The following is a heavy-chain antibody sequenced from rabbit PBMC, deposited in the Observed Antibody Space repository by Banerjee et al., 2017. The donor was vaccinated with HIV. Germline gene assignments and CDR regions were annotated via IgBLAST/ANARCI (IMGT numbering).Heavy chain of an antibody. CDR1: GFSFSSGYD. CDR2: IYTGDGYT. J-gene: IGHJ4*01. CDR3: AREGYVGSTYYGIIKL. Sequence: QSLEESGGDLVKPGASLTLTCTASGFSFSSGYDMCWVRQAPGKRPEWIACIYTGDGYTDYASWAKGRFTISKTSSTPVTLQMTSLTAADTATYFCAREGYVGSTYYGIIKLWGPGTLVTVS. D-gene: IGHD8-1*01. V-gene: IGHV1S40*01.